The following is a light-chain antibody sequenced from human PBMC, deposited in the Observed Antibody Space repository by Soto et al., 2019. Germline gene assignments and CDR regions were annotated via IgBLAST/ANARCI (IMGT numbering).Light chain of an antibody. V-gene: IGLV2-14*01. CDR2: EVT. CDR1: SSDVGACAS. Sequence: QSVLTQPASVSASPGPPITVSCPGTSSDVGACASVSWYPHHPGKAPKLIIYEVTNRPSGVSNRFSGSKSGNAASLPISGLQAEDEADYYCNTYTRSTKYVFGTGTKVTVL. J-gene: IGLJ1*01. CDR3: NTYTRSTKYV.